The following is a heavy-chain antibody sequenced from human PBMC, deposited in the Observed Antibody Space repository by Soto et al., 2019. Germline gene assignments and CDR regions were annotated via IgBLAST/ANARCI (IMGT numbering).Heavy chain of an antibody. D-gene: IGHD7-27*01. J-gene: IGHJ4*02. Sequence: PGGSLRLSCTASGFAFSSFNMNWVRQAPGKGLEWVSSIFTRSSQIYYADSVKGRFTISRDNSRNTVYLQMNSLRAEDTAVYHCVRDLLGSGGHFDYWGQGTPVTVSS. CDR3: VRDLLGSGGHFDY. CDR1: GFAFSSFN. CDR2: IFTRSSQI. V-gene: IGHV3-21*01.